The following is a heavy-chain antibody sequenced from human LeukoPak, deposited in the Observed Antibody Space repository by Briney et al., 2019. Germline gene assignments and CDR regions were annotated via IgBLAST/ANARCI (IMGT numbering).Heavy chain of an antibody. CDR3: ARVFTYYDILTGPQYGRNDAFDI. CDR1: GGSISSGSYY. Sequence: PSETLSLTCTVSGGSISSGSYYWSWIRQPPGKGLEWIGEINHSGSTNYNPSLKSRVTISVDTSKNQFSLKLSSVTAADTAVYYCARVFTYYDILTGPQYGRNDAFDIWGQGTMVTVSS. J-gene: IGHJ3*02. CDR2: INHSGST. V-gene: IGHV4-39*07. D-gene: IGHD3-9*01.